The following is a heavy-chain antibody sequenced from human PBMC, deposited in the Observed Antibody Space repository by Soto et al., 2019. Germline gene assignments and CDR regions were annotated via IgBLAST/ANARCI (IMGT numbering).Heavy chain of an antibody. D-gene: IGHD3-22*01. Sequence: ASVKVSCKASGYTFTSYGISWVRQAPGQGLEWMGWISAYNGNTNYAQKLQGRVTMTTDTSTSTAYMELRSLRSDDTAVYYCARDCYYDSSGYYIHYYGMDVWGQGTTVTVSS. CDR2: ISAYNGNT. J-gene: IGHJ6*02. CDR1: GYTFTSYG. CDR3: ARDCYYDSSGYYIHYYGMDV. V-gene: IGHV1-18*01.